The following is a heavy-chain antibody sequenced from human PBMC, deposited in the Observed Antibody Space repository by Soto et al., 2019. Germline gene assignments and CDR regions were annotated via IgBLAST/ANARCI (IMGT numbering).Heavy chain of an antibody. V-gene: IGHV3-30*18. D-gene: IGHD6-19*01. CDR2: ISYDGSNK. Sequence: GGSLRLSCAASGFTFSSYGMHWVRQAPGKGLEWVAVISYDGSNKYYADSVKGRFTISRDNSKNTLYLQMNSLRAEDTAVYYCAKGGLGLYYYGMDVWGQGTTVTVSS. CDR1: GFTFSSYG. J-gene: IGHJ6*02. CDR3: AKGGLGLYYYGMDV.